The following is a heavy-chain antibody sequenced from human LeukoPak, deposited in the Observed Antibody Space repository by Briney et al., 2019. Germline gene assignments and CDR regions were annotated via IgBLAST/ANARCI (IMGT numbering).Heavy chain of an antibody. D-gene: IGHD6-13*01. J-gene: IGHJ4*02. CDR1: GFTFSSNT. Sequence: GGSLRLSCAASGFTFSSNTTNWVRPAPGEGLEWVSSISGSSRHKYYADSVKGRFTISRDNAKNSPYLQMNSLRAEDTAVYYCARTANFAAGYYIDYWGQGTLVTVSS. CDR3: ARTANFAAGYYIDY. V-gene: IGHV3-21*01. CDR2: ISGSSRHK.